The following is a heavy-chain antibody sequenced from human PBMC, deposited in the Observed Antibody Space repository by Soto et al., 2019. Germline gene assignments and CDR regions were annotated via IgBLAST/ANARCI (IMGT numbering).Heavy chain of an antibody. CDR2: ISSRSYTI. Sequence: EVQLVEPGGGLVQPGGSLRLSCAASGFSFSTYSMNWVRQAPGKGLEWVSYISSRSYTIYYVDSVKGRFTISRDNAKNSLYLQMNSLRDEDTAVYYCARGGSSSDNGMDVWGQGTTVTVSS. D-gene: IGHD6-6*01. J-gene: IGHJ6*02. CDR3: ARGGSSSDNGMDV. V-gene: IGHV3-48*02. CDR1: GFSFSTYS.